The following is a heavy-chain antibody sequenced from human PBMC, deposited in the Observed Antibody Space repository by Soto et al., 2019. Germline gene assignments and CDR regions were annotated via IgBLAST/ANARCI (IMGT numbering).Heavy chain of an antibody. Sequence: SATLSLTCAVSGGSFNANYWSWIRQPPGKGLEWIGEIFHSGSTNYNPSLKSRVTISVDTSKNQFSLRLSSVTAADTAIYYCASARWDYWGQGTQVTVSS. CDR1: GGSFNANY. CDR2: IFHSGST. V-gene: IGHV4-34*12. J-gene: IGHJ4*02. CDR3: ASARWDY.